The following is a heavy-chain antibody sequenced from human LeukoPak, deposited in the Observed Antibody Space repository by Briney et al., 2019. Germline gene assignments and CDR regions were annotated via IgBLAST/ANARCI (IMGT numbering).Heavy chain of an antibody. CDR3: ARESLLWFGESGEYYFDY. D-gene: IGHD3-10*01. CDR2: IIPIFGTA. Sequence: SVKVSCKASGGAVSSYAISWVRQAPGQGLEWMGGIIPIFGTANYAQKFQGRVTITADESTSTAYMELSSLRSEDTAVYYCARESLLWFGESGEYYFDYWGQGTLVTVSS. V-gene: IGHV1-69*13. CDR1: GGAVSSYA. J-gene: IGHJ4*02.